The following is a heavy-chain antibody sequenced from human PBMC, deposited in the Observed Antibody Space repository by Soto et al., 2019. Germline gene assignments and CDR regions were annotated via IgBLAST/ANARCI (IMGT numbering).Heavy chain of an antibody. V-gene: IGHV1-69*06. CDR1: GGTFSSYA. D-gene: IGHD3-10*01. J-gene: IGHJ4*02. CDR3: ARGSKDSYPGSRVFDL. CDR2: IIPIFGTA. Sequence: ASVKVSCKASGGTFSSYAISWVRQAPGQGLEWMGGIIPIFGTANYAQKFQGRVTITADKSTSTAYMDMSSLRADDSAVFYFARGSKDSYPGSRVFDLWGRGTLVTVSS.